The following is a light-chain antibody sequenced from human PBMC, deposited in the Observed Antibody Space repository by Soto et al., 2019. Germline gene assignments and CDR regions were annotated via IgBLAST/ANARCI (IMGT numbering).Light chain of an antibody. V-gene: IGLV2-14*03. CDR3: TSWTTSTTMI. J-gene: IGLJ2*01. CDR1: SSDIGAYNF. CDR2: DVN. Sequence: LSQPASVSGSPGQSITISCTGTSSDIGAYNFVSWYQQHPGKAPKLMLYDVNIRPSGVSNRFSGSKSGNTASLTISGPQAEDEADYYCTSWTTSTTMIFGGGTKVTVL.